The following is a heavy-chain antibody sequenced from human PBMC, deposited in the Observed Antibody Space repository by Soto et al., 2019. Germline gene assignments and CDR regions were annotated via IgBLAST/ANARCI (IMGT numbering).Heavy chain of an antibody. D-gene: IGHD1-20*01. J-gene: IGHJ4*02. Sequence: GSLRLSCAASGFTFSDYYMSWIRQAPGKGLEWVSYISSSGSTIYYADSVKGRFTISRDNAKNSLYLQMNSLRAEDTAVYYCAGSGITGTTNTIDYWGQGTLVTVSS. V-gene: IGHV3-11*01. CDR1: GFTFSDYY. CDR3: AGSGITGTTNTIDY. CDR2: ISSSGSTI.